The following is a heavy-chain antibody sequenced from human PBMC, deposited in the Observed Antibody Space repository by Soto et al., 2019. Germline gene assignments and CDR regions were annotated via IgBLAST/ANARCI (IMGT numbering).Heavy chain of an antibody. CDR1: RFTFSTYS. CDR2: ISSSSTYI. V-gene: IGHV3-21*01. Sequence: EVQLVESGGRLVKPGGSLRLSCAASRFTFSTYSMNWVRQAPGKGLEWVSSISSSSTYIYYADSVKGRFTIARDNAKNSLYLQMNSLRAEDTAVYYCASQSSFDYWGQGTLVTVSS. CDR3: ASQSSFDY. J-gene: IGHJ4*02.